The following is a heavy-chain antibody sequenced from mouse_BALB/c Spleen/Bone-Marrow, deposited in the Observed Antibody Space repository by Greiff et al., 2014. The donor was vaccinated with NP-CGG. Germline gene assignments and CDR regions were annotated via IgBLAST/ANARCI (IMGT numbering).Heavy chain of an antibody. V-gene: IGHV1-5*01. J-gene: IGHJ4*01. D-gene: IGHD2-2*01. CDR1: GYSFTSYW. CDR3: TNGYDYYAMDY. CDR2: IYPGNSDT. Sequence: VQLQQSGTVLARPEASVKMSCKASGYSFTSYWMHWVKQRPGQGLEWIGAIYPGNSDTSYNQKFKGKAKLTAVTSASTAYMELSSLTNEGSAVYYCTNGYDYYAMDYWGQGTSVTVSS.